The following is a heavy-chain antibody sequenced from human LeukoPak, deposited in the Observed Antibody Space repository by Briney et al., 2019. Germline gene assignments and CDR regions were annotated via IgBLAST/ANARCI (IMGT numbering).Heavy chain of an antibody. CDR2: ISSSSSTI. CDR1: GFTFSSYS. D-gene: IGHD2-8*01. Sequence: PGGSLRLSCAASGFTFSSYSMNWVRQAPGKGLEWVSYISSSSSTIYYADSVKGRFTISRDNAKNSLYLQMNSLRAEDTAVYYCARDSQRHGLIVLMVYESRDYFDYWGQGTLVTVSS. V-gene: IGHV3-48*01. CDR3: ARDSQRHGLIVLMVYESRDYFDY. J-gene: IGHJ4*02.